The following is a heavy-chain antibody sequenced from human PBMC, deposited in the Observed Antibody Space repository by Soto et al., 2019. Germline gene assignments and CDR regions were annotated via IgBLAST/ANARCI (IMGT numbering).Heavy chain of an antibody. CDR2: INAGNGNT. J-gene: IGHJ5*02. D-gene: IGHD3-16*01. V-gene: IGHV1-3*01. CDR3: ARGELMGNWFDP. CDR1: GYTFSSYA. Sequence: ASVKVSCNASGYTFSSYAMHWVRQAPGQRLEWRGWINAGNGNTKYSQNFQARVTITRDTSASTAYMELSSLRSEDTGVYYCARGELMGNWFDPWGQGTLVTVSS.